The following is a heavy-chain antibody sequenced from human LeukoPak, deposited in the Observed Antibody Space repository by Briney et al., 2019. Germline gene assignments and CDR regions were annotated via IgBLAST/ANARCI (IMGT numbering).Heavy chain of an antibody. Sequence: GGSLRLSCAASGFTVSSNYMSWVRQAPGKGLEWVGRIRSKANDYATTYSESVNGRFTISRDDSKSMVFLQMNSLKTEDTAVYYCTGRATVGSGLDVWGQGTTVTVSS. J-gene: IGHJ6*02. V-gene: IGHV3-73*01. CDR1: GFTVSSNY. CDR2: IRSKANDYAT. CDR3: TGRATVGSGLDV. D-gene: IGHD6-19*01.